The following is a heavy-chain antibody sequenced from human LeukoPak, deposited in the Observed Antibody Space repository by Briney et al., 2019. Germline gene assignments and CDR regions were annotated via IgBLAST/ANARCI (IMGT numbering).Heavy chain of an antibody. D-gene: IGHD3-10*01. CDR2: ISSRSSYM. J-gene: IGHJ4*02. V-gene: IGHV3-21*01. CDR1: GFTFNNYS. CDR3: ARAGSYFPDY. Sequence: GGSLRLSCAASGFTFNNYSMNWVRQAPGKGLEWVSSISSRSSYMYYADSVKGRFTISRDNAKYSLYLQMSSLRAEDTAVYYCARAGSYFPDYWGQGTLVTVSS.